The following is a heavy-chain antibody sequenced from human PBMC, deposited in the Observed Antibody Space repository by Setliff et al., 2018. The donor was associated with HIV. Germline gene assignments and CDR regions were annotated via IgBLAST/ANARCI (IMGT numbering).Heavy chain of an antibody. CDR3: AKVSIWFGTGAFDI. V-gene: IGHV3-21*04. CDR1: GFTFSSYT. J-gene: IGHJ3*02. Sequence: GGSLRLSCAASGFTFSSYTMNWVRQAPGKGLEWVSSISSSSSYIYYADSEKGRFTISRDNSKNTLYLQMNSLRAADTAVYYCAKVSIWFGTGAFDIWGQGTMVTVSS. CDR2: ISSSSSYI. D-gene: IGHD3-10*01.